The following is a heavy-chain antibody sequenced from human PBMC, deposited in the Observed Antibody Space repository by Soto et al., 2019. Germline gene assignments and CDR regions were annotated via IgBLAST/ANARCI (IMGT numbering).Heavy chain of an antibody. CDR1: GGSISGYF. J-gene: IGHJ4*02. CDR2: MSYTVNT. CDR3: ARADTTIVPLDQ. V-gene: IGHV4-59*01. D-gene: IGHD3-10*01. Sequence: SETLSLTCTVSGGSISGYFWNWIRQPPGKGLEWIGYMSYTVNTNYNPSLTSRVSISVDTSKNQFSLNLNSVTAADTAVYYCARADTTIVPLDQWGQGTLVTVSS.